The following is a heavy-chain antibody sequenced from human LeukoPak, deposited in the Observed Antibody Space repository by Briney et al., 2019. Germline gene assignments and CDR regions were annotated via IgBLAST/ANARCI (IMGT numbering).Heavy chain of an antibody. V-gene: IGHV3-23*01. CDR1: GFTFDNYA. J-gene: IGHJ6*04. Sequence: GGSLRLSCAASGFTFDNYATTWVRQGPGKGLEWIATISGSGGSTYYADSVKGRFTIFRDNAKNSLYLQMNSLRAVDTAVYYCAELGITMIGGVWGKGTTVTISS. CDR3: AELGITMIGGV. CDR2: ISGSGGST. D-gene: IGHD3-10*02.